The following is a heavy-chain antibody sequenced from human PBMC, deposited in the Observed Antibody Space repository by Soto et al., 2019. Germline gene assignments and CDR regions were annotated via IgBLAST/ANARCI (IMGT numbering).Heavy chain of an antibody. CDR3: ATGEHSSSDLPFDY. J-gene: IGHJ4*02. CDR1: GGTFSSYA. Sequence: QVQLVQSGAEVKKPGSSVKVSCKASGGTFSSYAISWVRQAPGQGLEWMGGIIPIFGTANYAQKFQGRVTITADESTSTAYMELSSLRSEDTALYYCATGEHSSSDLPFDYWGQGTLVTVSS. CDR2: IIPIFGTA. D-gene: IGHD6-6*01. V-gene: IGHV1-69*01.